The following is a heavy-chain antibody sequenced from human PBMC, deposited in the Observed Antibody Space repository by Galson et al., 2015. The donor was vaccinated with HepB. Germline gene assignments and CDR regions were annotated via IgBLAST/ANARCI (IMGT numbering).Heavy chain of an antibody. CDR1: GYTFTSYD. CDR2: MNPNSGNT. Sequence: SVKVSCKASGYTFTSYDINWVRQATGQGLEWMGWMNPNSGNTGYAQKFQGRVTMTRNTSISTAYMELSSLRSEDTAVYYCARGAGYRSSTSCYIGHFDLWGRGTLVTVSS. D-gene: IGHD2-2*02. V-gene: IGHV1-8*01. CDR3: ARGAGYRSSTSCYIGHFDL. J-gene: IGHJ2*01.